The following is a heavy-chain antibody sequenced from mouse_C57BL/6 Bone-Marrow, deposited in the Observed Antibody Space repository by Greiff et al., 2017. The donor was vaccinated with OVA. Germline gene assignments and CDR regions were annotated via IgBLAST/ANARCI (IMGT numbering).Heavy chain of an antibody. J-gene: IGHJ4*01. CDR2: IYPRSGNT. V-gene: IGHV1-81*01. CDR1: GYTFTSYG. CDR3: ARLASMDY. D-gene: IGHD6-1*01. Sequence: QVQLKESGAELARPGASVKLSCKASGYTFTSYGISWVKQRTGQGLEWIGEIYPRSGNTYYNEKFKGKATLTADKSSSTAYMELRSLTSEDSAVYFWARLASMDYWGQGTSVTVSS.